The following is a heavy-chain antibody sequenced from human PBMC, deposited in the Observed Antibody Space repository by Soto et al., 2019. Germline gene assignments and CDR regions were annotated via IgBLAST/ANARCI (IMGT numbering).Heavy chain of an antibody. V-gene: IGHV1-69*01. CDR1: GDSFSNYA. J-gene: IGHJ6*02. CDR3: ARAVRTGFYGIDV. CDR2: LIPVFGTS. Sequence: QVQLVQSGAEVKKPGSSVKVSCRASGDSFSNYAVNWLRQAPERGLEWMGGLIPVFGTSNYAEKFQGRLTITADESTSTAYMELSSLTSEDTAVYYCARAVRTGFYGIDVWGQGTTVSVSS.